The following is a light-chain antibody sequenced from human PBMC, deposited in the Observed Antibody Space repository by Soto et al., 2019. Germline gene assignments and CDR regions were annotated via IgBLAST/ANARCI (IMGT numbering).Light chain of an antibody. J-gene: IGLJ3*02. V-gene: IGLV1-40*01. Sequence: QLVLTQPPSVSGAPGQRVTISCTGSSSNIGAGYDVHWYQQLPGTAPRLLIFGNNNRPSGVPDRFSGSKSGTSASLAITGLQAGDEADYYCLSYDSSLSAWVFGGGTKLTVL. CDR1: SSNIGAGYD. CDR3: LSYDSSLSAWV. CDR2: GNN.